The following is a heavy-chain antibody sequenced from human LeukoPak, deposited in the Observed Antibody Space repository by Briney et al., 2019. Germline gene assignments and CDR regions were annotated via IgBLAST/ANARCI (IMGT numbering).Heavy chain of an antibody. CDR1: GYTFTGYY. CDR3: ARSYCSGGSCYVWDY. CDR2: INPNSGGT. Sequence: ASVKVSCKASGYTFTGYYMHWVRQAPGQGLEWTGLINPNSGGTNYAQKFQGRVTMTRATSISTAYMGLSRLRSDDTAVYYCARSYCSGGSCYVWDYWGQGTLVTVSS. J-gene: IGHJ4*02. V-gene: IGHV1-2*06. D-gene: IGHD2-15*01.